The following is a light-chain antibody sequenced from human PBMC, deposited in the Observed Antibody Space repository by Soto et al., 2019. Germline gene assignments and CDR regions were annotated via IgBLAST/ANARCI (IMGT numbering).Light chain of an antibody. Sequence: QSVLTQPPSASASLGASVTLTCTLSSGYSNYKVDWYQQRPGKGPRFVMRVGTGGIVGSKGDGIPDRFSVLGSGLNRYLTIKNIQEEDESDCHCGADHGSGRVFGGGTKLTVL. CDR1: SGYSNYK. CDR2: VGTGGIVG. CDR3: GADHGSGRV. J-gene: IGLJ3*02. V-gene: IGLV9-49*01.